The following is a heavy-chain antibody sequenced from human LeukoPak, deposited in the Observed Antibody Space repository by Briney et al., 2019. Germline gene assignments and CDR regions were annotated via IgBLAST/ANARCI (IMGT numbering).Heavy chain of an antibody. CDR2: ISTSTTTI. J-gene: IGHJ4*02. V-gene: IGHV3-48*01. D-gene: IGHD1-26*01. Sequence: QTGGSLRLSCAVSGFTFSSYVMSWVRQAPGKGLEWISYISTSTTTIYYANSVKGRFTISRDNAKRSLYLQMNSLRVEDTGVYYCASWGEGALDNWGQGTLVTVSS. CDR1: GFTFSSYV. CDR3: ASWGEGALDN.